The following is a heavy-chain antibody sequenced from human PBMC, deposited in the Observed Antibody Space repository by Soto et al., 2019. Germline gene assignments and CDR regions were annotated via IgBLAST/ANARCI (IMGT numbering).Heavy chain of an antibody. J-gene: IGHJ3*02. CDR2: ISAYKGRT. Sequence: QGQLVQSGAEVKKPGASVKVSCKASGYTFTSHGITWVRQAPGQGLEWMGWISAYKGRTDYAQRVQGRVTMTTDTSTSTAYMDLRSLRSDDTAVYYCARGVIKDAFDIWGQGTMVTVSS. D-gene: IGHD3-10*01. V-gene: IGHV1-18*01. CDR1: GYTFTSHG. CDR3: ARGVIKDAFDI.